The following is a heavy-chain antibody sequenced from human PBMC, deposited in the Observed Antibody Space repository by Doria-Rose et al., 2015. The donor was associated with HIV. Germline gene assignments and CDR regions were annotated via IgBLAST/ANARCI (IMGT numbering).Heavy chain of an antibody. Sequence: LTCSVSGASVSSRGYYWNLIRQVPGKGLEPLGYTYYTGTSDYSPSLKSRLNMAVDTSKNQFSLKLSFVTVADTAVYYCARMGSYRELDYWGQGALGIGSA. CDR1: GASVSSRGYY. J-gene: IGHJ4*02. V-gene: IGHV4-31*03. CDR2: TYYTGTS. CDR3: ARMGSYRELDY. D-gene: IGHD3-3*01.